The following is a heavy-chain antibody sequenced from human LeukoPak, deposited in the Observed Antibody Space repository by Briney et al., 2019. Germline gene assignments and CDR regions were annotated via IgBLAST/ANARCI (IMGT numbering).Heavy chain of an antibody. CDR2: IKQDGSEK. CDR1: GFTFSSYW. V-gene: IGHV3-7*01. CDR3: ARGANWARDY. D-gene: IGHD7-27*01. Sequence: PGGSLRLSCAASGFTFSSYWMNWVRQAPGKGLEWVASIKQDGSEKSYVDFVEGRFTISRDNAKNSLYLQMNSLRAEDTAVYYCARGANWARDYWGQGTLVTVSS. J-gene: IGHJ4*02.